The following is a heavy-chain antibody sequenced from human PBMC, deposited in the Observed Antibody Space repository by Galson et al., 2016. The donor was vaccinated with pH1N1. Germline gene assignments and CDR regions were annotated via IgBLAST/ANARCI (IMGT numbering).Heavy chain of an antibody. CDR3: AALESWGGDRYFDY. CDR1: GFSLSTSGVG. D-gene: IGHD3-16*01. J-gene: IGHJ4*02. Sequence: PALVKPTQTLTLTCTFSGFSLSTSGVGVGWIRQPPGKALEWLALIYWNDDKRYSPSLKSRLTITKDTSRNQVVLTMTNMDPVDTATYYCAALESWGGDRYFDYWGQGTLVTVSS. V-gene: IGHV2-5*01. CDR2: IYWNDDK.